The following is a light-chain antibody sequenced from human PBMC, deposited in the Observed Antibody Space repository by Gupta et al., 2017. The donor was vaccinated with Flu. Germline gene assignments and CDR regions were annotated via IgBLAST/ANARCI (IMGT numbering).Light chain of an antibody. J-gene: IGKJ1*01. Sequence: ERATLSCRARQSVSSSYLAWYQQKPGQAPRLLIYGVSSRATGTPDRFSGSGSGTDFTLTISRLEPEDFAVYYCQQYGSSVWTFGQGTKVEIK. CDR1: QSVSSSY. V-gene: IGKV3-20*01. CDR2: GVS. CDR3: QQYGSSVWT.